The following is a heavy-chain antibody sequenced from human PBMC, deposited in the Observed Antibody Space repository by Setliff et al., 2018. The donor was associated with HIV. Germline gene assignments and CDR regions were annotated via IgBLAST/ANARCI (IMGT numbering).Heavy chain of an antibody. V-gene: IGHV4-28*01. Sequence: PSETLSLTCTVSGGSISTSNWWGWIRQTPGKGLEWIGYIYYSGSTNYNPSLKSRVTISVDTSKNQFSLKLSSATAADTAVYYCARSRLHYYDSSGYYPSYFDYWGQGTLVTVSS. J-gene: IGHJ4*02. CDR3: ARSRLHYYDSSGYYPSYFDY. CDR2: IYYSGST. CDR1: GGSISTSNW. D-gene: IGHD3-22*01.